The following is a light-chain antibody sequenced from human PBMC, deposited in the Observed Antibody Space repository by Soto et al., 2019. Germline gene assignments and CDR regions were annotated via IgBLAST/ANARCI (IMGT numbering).Light chain of an antibody. V-gene: IGKV3-11*01. Sequence: EIVLTQSPATLSLSPAERATLSCRASQSVSSYLAWYQQKPGQAPRLLIYDASNRATGIPARFSGSGSGTDFTLTISSLEPEDFAVYYCQQRSNQGITFGQGTRLEIK. CDR2: DAS. J-gene: IGKJ5*01. CDR3: QQRSNQGIT. CDR1: QSVSSY.